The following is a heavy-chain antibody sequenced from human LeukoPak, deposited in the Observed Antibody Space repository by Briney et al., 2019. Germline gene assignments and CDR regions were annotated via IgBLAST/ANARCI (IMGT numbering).Heavy chain of an antibody. CDR3: AKPKSRYCSGGSCYWMGVAFDI. D-gene: IGHD2-15*01. V-gene: IGHV4-59*01. CDR1: GGSISTYY. CDR2: IYHSGST. Sequence: SETLSLTCTVSGGSISTYYWNWIRQPPGKGLEWIGYIYHSGSTNYNPSLQSRVTISVDTSKNQFSLNLNSVTAADTAVYYCAKPKSRYCSGGSCYWMGVAFDIWGQGTMVTVSS. J-gene: IGHJ3*02.